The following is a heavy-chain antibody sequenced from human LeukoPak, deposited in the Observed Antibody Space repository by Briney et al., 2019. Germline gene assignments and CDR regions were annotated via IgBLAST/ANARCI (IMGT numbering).Heavy chain of an antibody. V-gene: IGHV3-30*03. Sequence: GGSLRLSCAASGFTFSSYGMHWVRQAPGKGLEWVAVISYDGSNKYYADSAKGRFTISRDNSKNTLYLQMNSLRAEDTAVYYCASLVPVRYFDWLLGVRWFDPWGQGTLVTVSS. CDR2: ISYDGSNK. CDR3: ASLVPVRYFDWLLGVRWFDP. CDR1: GFTFSSYG. D-gene: IGHD3-9*01. J-gene: IGHJ5*02.